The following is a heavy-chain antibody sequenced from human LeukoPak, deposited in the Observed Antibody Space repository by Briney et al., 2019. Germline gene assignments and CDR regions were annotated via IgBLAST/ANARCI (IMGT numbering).Heavy chain of an antibody. Sequence: PGGSLRLSCAASAFTFSNAWMNWARQAPGKGLEWVGRIKSKTDGGTTDYAAPVKGRFTISRDDSKNTLYLQMNSLKTEDTAVYYCTTEERVSSGYCSGGSCYIDYWGQGTLVTVSS. CDR1: AFTFSNAW. CDR2: IKSKTDGGTT. J-gene: IGHJ4*02. D-gene: IGHD2-15*01. CDR3: TTEERVSSGYCSGGSCYIDY. V-gene: IGHV3-15*01.